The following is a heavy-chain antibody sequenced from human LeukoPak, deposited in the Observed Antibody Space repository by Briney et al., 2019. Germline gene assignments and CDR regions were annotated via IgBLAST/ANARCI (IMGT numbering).Heavy chain of an antibody. CDR2: IIPIFGTA. CDR3: ARDPSYGDYLDNWFDP. Sequence: SVKVSCKASGGTFSSYAISWVRQAPGQGLEWMGGIIPIFGTANYAQKFQGRVTITADESTSTAYMELSSLRSEDTAVYYCARDPSYGDYLDNWFDPRGQGALVTVSS. V-gene: IGHV1-69*01. J-gene: IGHJ5*02. CDR1: GGTFSSYA. D-gene: IGHD4-17*01.